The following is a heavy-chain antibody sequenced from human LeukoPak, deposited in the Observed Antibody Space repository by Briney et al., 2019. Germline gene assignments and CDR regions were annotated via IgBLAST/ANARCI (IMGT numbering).Heavy chain of an antibody. V-gene: IGHV4-39*01. Sequence: PSETLSLTCAVYGGSFSGYYWGWIRQPPGKGLEWIGSIYYSGSTYYNPSLKSRVTISVDTSKNQFSLKLSSVTAADTAVYYCARHFYFWSGYYSYYFDYWGQGTLVTVSS. CDR1: GGSFSGYY. CDR3: ARHFYFWSGYYSYYFDY. CDR2: IYYSGST. D-gene: IGHD3-3*01. J-gene: IGHJ4*02.